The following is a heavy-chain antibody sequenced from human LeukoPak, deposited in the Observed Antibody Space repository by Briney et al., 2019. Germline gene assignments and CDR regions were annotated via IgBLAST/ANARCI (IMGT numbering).Heavy chain of an antibody. CDR1: GGSISSGDYY. J-gene: IGHJ4*02. D-gene: IGHD3-10*01. V-gene: IGHV4-31*03. Sequence: SETLSLTCTVSGGSISSGDYYWSWIRQHPGKGLEWIGYIYYSGSTYYNPSLKSRVTISVDTSKNQFSLRMSSVTAADTAVYFCARDHGAGPTDYWGQGTLVTVSS. CDR2: IYYSGST. CDR3: ARDHGAGPTDY.